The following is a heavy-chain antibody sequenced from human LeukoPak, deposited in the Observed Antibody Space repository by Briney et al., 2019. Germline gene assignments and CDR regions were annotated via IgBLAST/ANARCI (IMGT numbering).Heavy chain of an antibody. D-gene: IGHD2-2*01. CDR3: ARTGYWCSSTSCLYYFDY. CDR2: IYYSGST. CDR1: GGSISGYY. V-gene: IGHV4-59*01. Sequence: SETLSLTCTVSGGSISGYYWSWIRQPPGKGLEWIGYIYYSGSTNYNPSLKSRVTISVDTSKNQFSLKLSSVTAADTAVYYCARTGYWCSSTSCLYYFDYWGQGTLVTVSS. J-gene: IGHJ4*02.